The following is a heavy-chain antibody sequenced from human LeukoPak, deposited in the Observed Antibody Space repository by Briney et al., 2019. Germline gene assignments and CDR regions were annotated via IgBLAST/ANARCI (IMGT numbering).Heavy chain of an antibody. V-gene: IGHV3-23*01. CDR2: ISGSGGST. CDR3: AKGSSSWYSHFDY. Sequence: GGSLRLSCAASGFTFSSYAMSWVRQAPGKGLEWVSAISGSGGSTYYADSVKGRFTISRDNSKNTLYLQMNSLRAGDTAVYYCAKGSSSWYSHFDYWGQGTLVTVSS. D-gene: IGHD6-13*01. CDR1: GFTFSSYA. J-gene: IGHJ4*02.